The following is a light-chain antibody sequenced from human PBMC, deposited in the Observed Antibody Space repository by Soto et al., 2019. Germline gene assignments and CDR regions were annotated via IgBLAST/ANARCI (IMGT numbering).Light chain of an antibody. Sequence: QSVLTQPPSASGTPGQRVTISCSGSSSNIGTNTVNWYQQLPGTAPKLLIYDNNHRPSGVPDRFSGSKSGTSASLAISGLQSEPEADYYCAAWDDSLNGCVFGGGTKVTVL. CDR3: AAWDDSLNGCV. CDR1: SSNIGTNT. V-gene: IGLV1-44*01. J-gene: IGLJ3*02. CDR2: DNN.